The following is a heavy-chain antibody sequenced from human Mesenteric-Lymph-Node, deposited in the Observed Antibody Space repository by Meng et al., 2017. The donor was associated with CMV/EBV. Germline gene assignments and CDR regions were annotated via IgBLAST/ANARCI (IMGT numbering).Heavy chain of an antibody. J-gene: IGHJ4*02. V-gene: IGHV4-38-2*02. D-gene: IGHD3-16*02. CDR2: VYQSGTS. Sequence: GSLRLSCSVSGYSISSGYYWGWIRQSPGKGLEWIGSVYQSGTSYHNPSLKSRVTMSIDTSKNQFSLKLSSVTAADTAIYFCARDSSRLYNYWGQGTLVTVSS. CDR3: ARDSSRLYNY. CDR1: GYSISSGYY.